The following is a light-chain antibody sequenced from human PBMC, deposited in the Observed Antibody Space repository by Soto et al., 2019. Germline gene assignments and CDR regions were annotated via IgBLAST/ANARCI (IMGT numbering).Light chain of an antibody. J-gene: IGLJ2*01. CDR3: SSFTSSDTLVV. Sequence: QSVLTQPASVSGSPGQSITISCTGTSSDVGGYNFVSWYQLHPAKAPKLMIYDVSNRPSGVSNRFSGSKSGNTASLTISGLQAEDEAHYYCSSFTSSDTLVVFGGGTKLTVL. CDR2: DVS. V-gene: IGLV2-14*03. CDR1: SSDVGGYNF.